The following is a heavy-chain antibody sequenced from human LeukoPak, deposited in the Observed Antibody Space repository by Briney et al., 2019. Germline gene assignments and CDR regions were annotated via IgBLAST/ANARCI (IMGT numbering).Heavy chain of an antibody. J-gene: IGHJ4*02. Sequence: GSSVKVSCKASGGTFSSYAISWVRQAPGQGLEWMGRIIPILGIANYAQKFQGRVTITADKSTSTAYMELSSLRSEDTAVYYCARGYDYGDYVGDFDYWGQGTLVTVSS. CDR3: ARGYDYGDYVGDFDY. CDR1: GGTFSSYA. V-gene: IGHV1-69*04. D-gene: IGHD4-17*01. CDR2: IIPILGIA.